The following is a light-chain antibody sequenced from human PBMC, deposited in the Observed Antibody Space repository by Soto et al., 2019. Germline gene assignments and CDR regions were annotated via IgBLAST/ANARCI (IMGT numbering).Light chain of an antibody. V-gene: IGKV1-16*02. CDR1: QGINNY. CDR3: QQYNTYPWT. CDR2: AAS. Sequence: DIQMTQSPSSLSASVGDRVTITCRASQGINNYLAWFQQKPGKAPKPLIYAASSLQSGVPSKFSGSCSGTDFTLTISSLQPEDFATYYCQQYNTYPWTFGQGSKVEVK. J-gene: IGKJ1*01.